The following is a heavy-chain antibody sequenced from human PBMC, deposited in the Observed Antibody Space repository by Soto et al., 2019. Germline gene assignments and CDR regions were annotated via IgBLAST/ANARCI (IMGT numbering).Heavy chain of an antibody. CDR3: ARYSSRNYEFWSGYAWGANYFDY. D-gene: IGHD3-3*01. J-gene: IGHJ4*02. CDR2: IDPSDSYT. V-gene: IGHV5-10-1*01. Sequence: GESLKISCKGSGYSFTSYWISWVRQMPGRGLEWMGRIDPSDSYTNYSPSFQGHVTISADKSISTAYLQWSSLKASDTAMYYCARYSSRNYEFWSGYAWGANYFDYWGQGTLVTVSS. CDR1: GYSFTSYW.